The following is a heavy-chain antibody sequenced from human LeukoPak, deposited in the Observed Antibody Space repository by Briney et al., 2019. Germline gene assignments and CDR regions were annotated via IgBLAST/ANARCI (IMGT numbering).Heavy chain of an antibody. J-gene: IGHJ4*02. D-gene: IGHD1-1*01. CDR1: NGSISSGGYS. V-gene: IGHV4-31*03. Sequence: PSETLSLTCTVSNGSISSGGYSWSWIRQHPGKGLEWIGYIYYSESTYYNPSLKSRVTISVDTSKNQFSLKLSSVTAADTAVYYCARGDGYSRLDYWGQGTLVTVSP. CDR2: IYYSEST. CDR3: ARGDGYSRLDY.